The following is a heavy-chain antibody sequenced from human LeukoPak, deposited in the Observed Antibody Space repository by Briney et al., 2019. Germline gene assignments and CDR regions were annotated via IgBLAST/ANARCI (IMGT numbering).Heavy chain of an antibody. D-gene: IGHD1-26*01. J-gene: IGHJ4*02. CDR1: GYSISSGYY. Sequence: SETLSLTCTVSGYSISSGYYWGWIRQPPGKGLEWIGGIYHSGSTYYNPSLKSRVTISVDTSKNQFSLKLSSVTAADTAVYYCARDPKVGATPPFDYWGQGTLVTVSS. CDR3: ARDPKVGATPPFDY. CDR2: IYHSGST. V-gene: IGHV4-38-2*02.